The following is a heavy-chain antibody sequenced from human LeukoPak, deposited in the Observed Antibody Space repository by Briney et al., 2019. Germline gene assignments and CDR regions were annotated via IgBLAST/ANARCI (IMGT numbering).Heavy chain of an antibody. CDR2: IYTSGST. CDR1: GGSISSYY. V-gene: IGHV4-4*07. Sequence: SETLSLTCTVSGGSISSYYWSWIRQPAGKGLEWIGRIYTSGSTNYNPSLKSRVTMSVDTSKNQFSLKLSSVTAADTAVDYCARERADLIVVRDYYYYYMDVWGKGTTVTVSS. J-gene: IGHJ6*03. CDR3: ARERADLIVVRDYYYYYMDV. D-gene: IGHD2-15*01.